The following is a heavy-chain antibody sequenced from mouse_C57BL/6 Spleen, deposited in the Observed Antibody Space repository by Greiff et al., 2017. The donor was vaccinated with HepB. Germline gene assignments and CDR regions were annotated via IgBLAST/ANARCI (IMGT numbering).Heavy chain of an antibody. Sequence: EVKLMESGGDLVKPGGSLKLSCAASGFTFSSYGMSWVRQTPDKRLEWVATISSGGSYTYYPDSVKGRFTISRDNAKNTLYLQMSSLKSEDTAMYYWARQAYYGSSRNYFDYWGQGTTLTVSS. J-gene: IGHJ2*01. D-gene: IGHD1-1*01. CDR3: ARQAYYGSSRNYFDY. V-gene: IGHV5-6*01. CDR1: GFTFSSYG. CDR2: ISSGGSYT.